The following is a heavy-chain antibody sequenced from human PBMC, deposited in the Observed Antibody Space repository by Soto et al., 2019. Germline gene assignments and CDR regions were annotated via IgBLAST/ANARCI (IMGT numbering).Heavy chain of an antibody. CDR2: ISSSGSTI. CDR3: ARDPLYSPTYYSDTSGT. D-gene: IGHD3-22*01. Sequence: EVQLVESGGALVQPGGSLRLSCVASGFIFSSYSINWVRQAPGKGLEWVSYISSSGSTIYYADSVKGRFTVSRDNAKNSRYLQMNSLRDEDTAVYYCARDPLYSPTYYSDTSGTWGQGTLVTVSS. CDR1: GFIFSSYS. J-gene: IGHJ5*02. V-gene: IGHV3-48*02.